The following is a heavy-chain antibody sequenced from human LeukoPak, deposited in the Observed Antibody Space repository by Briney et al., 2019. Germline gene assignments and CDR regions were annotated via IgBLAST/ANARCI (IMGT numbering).Heavy chain of an antibody. Sequence: PSETLSLTCTVSGGSISSYYWSWIRQPPGKGLEWIGYIYYSGSTYYNPSLKSRVTISVDTSKNQFSLKLSSVTAADTAVYYCATLTHCGGDCYSSDAFDIWGQGTMVTVSS. CDR1: GGSISSYY. CDR2: IYYSGST. J-gene: IGHJ3*02. CDR3: ATLTHCGGDCYSSDAFDI. D-gene: IGHD2-21*02. V-gene: IGHV4-30-4*08.